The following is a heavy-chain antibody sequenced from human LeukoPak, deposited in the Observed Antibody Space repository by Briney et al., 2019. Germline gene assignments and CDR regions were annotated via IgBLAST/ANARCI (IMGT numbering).Heavy chain of an antibody. CDR2: ISYEGSNK. J-gene: IGHJ6*03. CDR1: GFTFSSYA. V-gene: IGHV3-30-3*01. CDR3: ARCPPLWGGNGYYYMDV. D-gene: IGHD3-16*01. Sequence: AGRSLRLSCAASGFTFSSYAMHWVRQAPGKGLEWVAVISYEGSNKYYADSVKGRFTISRDNSKNTLYLQMNSLRAEDTAVYYCARCPPLWGGNGYYYMDVWGKGTTVTVSS.